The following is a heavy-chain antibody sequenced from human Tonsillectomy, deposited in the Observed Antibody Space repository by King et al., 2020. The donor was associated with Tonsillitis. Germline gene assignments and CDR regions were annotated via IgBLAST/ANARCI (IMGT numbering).Heavy chain of an antibody. CDR1: GFTFSSYA. D-gene: IGHD5-18*01. CDR2: ISGSGGST. CDR3: AKVYGYSSGPLDY. Sequence: VQLVESGGGLVQPGGSLRLSCAASGFTFSSYAMYWVRQAPGKGLEWVSVISGSGGSTYYADSVKGRFTISRDNSKNTLYLQMISLRAEDTAVYNCAKVYGYSSGPLDYWGQGTLVTVS. V-gene: IGHV3-23*04. J-gene: IGHJ4*02.